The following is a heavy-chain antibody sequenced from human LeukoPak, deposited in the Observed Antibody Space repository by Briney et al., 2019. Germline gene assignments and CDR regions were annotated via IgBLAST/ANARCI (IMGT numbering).Heavy chain of an antibody. D-gene: IGHD6-13*01. CDR1: GASLRSYY. Sequence: SETLSLICTVSGASLRSYYWNWIRQPPGKGLEWIGYIYHSGSTYYNPSLKSRVTISVDRSKNQFSLKLSSVTAADTAVYYCARASQTYRSSWLHGGWFDPWGQGTLVTVSS. V-gene: IGHV4-30-2*01. CDR2: IYHSGST. CDR3: ARASQTYRSSWLHGGWFDP. J-gene: IGHJ5*02.